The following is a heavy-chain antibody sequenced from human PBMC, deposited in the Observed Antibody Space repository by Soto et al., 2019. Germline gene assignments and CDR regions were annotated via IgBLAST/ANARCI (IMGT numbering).Heavy chain of an antibody. D-gene: IGHD3-3*01. J-gene: IGHJ3*02. V-gene: IGHV4-59*12. Sequence: SETLSLTCTVSGGSISSYYWSWIRQPPGKGLEWIGYIYYSGSTNYNPSLKSRVTILLDTSKNHFSLRLSSLTAADTAVYYCGREFYDDMGAFDIWGPGTMVTVSS. CDR3: GREFYDDMGAFDI. CDR2: IYYSGST. CDR1: GGSISSYY.